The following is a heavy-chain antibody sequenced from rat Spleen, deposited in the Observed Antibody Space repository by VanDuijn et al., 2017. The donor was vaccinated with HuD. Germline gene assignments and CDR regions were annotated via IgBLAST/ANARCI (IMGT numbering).Heavy chain of an antibody. V-gene: IGHV5-25*01. CDR3: ASHGPRISRFAY. Sequence: EVQLAESGGGLVQPGRSLKLSCAVSGFTFSDYYMAWVRQAPTKGLEWVASISPSGGSTYYRDSVKGRFTISRDNAKSTLYLQMDSLRSEDTATYYCASHGPRISRFAYWGQGTLVTVSS. CDR2: ISPSGGST. CDR1: GFTFSDYY. J-gene: IGHJ3*01. D-gene: IGHD1-6*01.